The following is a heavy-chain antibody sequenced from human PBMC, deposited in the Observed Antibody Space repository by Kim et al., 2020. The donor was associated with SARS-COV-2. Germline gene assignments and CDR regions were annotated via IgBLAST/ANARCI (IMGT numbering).Heavy chain of an antibody. J-gene: IGHJ5*02. CDR3: ARAWYGDYAGPFDT. V-gene: IGHV1-18*01. D-gene: IGHD4-17*01. Sequence: QKLQGRVTRTTDTSTSTAYMELRSLRSDDTAVYYCARAWYGDYAGPFDTWGQGTLVTVSS.